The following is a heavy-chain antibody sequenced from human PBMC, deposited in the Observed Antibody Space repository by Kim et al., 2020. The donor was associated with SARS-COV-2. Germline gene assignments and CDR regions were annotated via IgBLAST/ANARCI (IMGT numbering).Heavy chain of an antibody. Sequence: GGSLRLSCAASGFTFSSYGIHWVRQAPGKGLEWVVAIPYDGSNKYYTDSVKGRFTISRDNSKNTLYLQMNSLRAEYTAVYYCAKWAGSGYVDKWGQGTLVAVSS. V-gene: IGHV3-33*05. D-gene: IGHD5-18*01. CDR3: AKWAGSGYVDK. CDR1: GFTFSSYG. CDR2: IPYDGSNK. J-gene: IGHJ4*02.